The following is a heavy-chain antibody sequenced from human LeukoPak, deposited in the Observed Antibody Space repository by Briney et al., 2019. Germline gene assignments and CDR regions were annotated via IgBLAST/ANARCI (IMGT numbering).Heavy chain of an antibody. Sequence: GASVKVSCKASGGTFNSYTISWVRQAPGQGLEWMGRIIPIFGTANYAQKFQGRVTITTDESTSTAYMELSSLRSEDTAVYYCARGVIRGLWFGDPRFYFDYWGQGTLVTVSS. J-gene: IGHJ4*02. CDR2: IIPIFGTA. CDR1: GGTFNSYT. V-gene: IGHV1-69*05. CDR3: ARGVIRGLWFGDPRFYFDY. D-gene: IGHD3-10*01.